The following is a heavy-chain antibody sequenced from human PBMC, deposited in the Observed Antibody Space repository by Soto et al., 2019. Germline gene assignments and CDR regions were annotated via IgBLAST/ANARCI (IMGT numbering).Heavy chain of an antibody. D-gene: IGHD6-19*01. CDR2: IYHSGST. V-gene: IGHV4-4*02. CDR1: GGYISSSNW. Sequence: PSETLSLTCAVSGGYISSSNWWSWVHQPPGKGLEWIGEIYHSGSTNYNPSLKTRVTISVDKSKNQFSLKLNSVTAADTAVYYCARSALAGTRFDYWGQGTLVTVSS. CDR3: ARSALAGTRFDY. J-gene: IGHJ4*02.